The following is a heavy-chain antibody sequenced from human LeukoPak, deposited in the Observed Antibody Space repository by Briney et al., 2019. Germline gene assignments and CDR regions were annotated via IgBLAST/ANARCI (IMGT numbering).Heavy chain of an antibody. V-gene: IGHV1-69*01. D-gene: IGHD3-3*01. CDR2: IIPIFGTA. Sequence: SVKVSCKASGGTFSRSAISWVRQAPGQGLEWMGGIIPIFGTANYAQKFQGRVTITADESTSTAYMELSSLRSEDTAVYYRARRAANGVYYYYMYVWGKGTTVTVSS. J-gene: IGHJ6*03. CDR1: GGTFSRSA. CDR3: ARRAANGVYYYYMYV.